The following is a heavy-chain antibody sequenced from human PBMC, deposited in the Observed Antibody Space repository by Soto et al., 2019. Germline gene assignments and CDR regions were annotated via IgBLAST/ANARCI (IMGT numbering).Heavy chain of an antibody. CDR1: GGSISSGGYY. J-gene: IGHJ6*02. CDR3: AQTAMVRGIEGYYYYGMDV. Sequence: QVQLQESGPGLVKPSQTLSLTCTVSGGSISSGGYYWSWIRQHPGKGLEWIGYIYYSGSTYYNPSLKSRVTTSVDTSKNQFSLKLSSVTAADTAVYYCAQTAMVRGIEGYYYYGMDVWGQGTTVTVSS. D-gene: IGHD3-10*01. CDR2: IYYSGST. V-gene: IGHV4-31*03.